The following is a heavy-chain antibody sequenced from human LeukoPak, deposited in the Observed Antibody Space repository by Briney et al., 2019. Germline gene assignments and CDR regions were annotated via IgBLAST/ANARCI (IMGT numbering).Heavy chain of an antibody. Sequence: AASVKVSCKASGGTFSSYAISWVRQAPGQGLGWMGGIIPIFGTANYAQKFQGRVTITTDESTSTAYMELSSLRSEDTAVYYCARGFSPSGSYFEEGWSAFDIWGQGTMVTVSS. J-gene: IGHJ3*02. CDR2: IIPIFGTA. CDR3: ARGFSPSGSYFEEGWSAFDI. V-gene: IGHV1-69*05. D-gene: IGHD1-26*01. CDR1: GGTFSSYA.